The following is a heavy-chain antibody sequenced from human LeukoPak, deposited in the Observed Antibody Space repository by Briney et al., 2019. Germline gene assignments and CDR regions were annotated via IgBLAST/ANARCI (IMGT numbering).Heavy chain of an antibody. CDR2: ISSSGSTI. CDR1: GFTFSDYY. CDR3: ARTAGDYDSSGYYYALDY. D-gene: IGHD3-22*01. Sequence: GGSLRLSCAASGFTFSDYYMSWIRQAPGKGLEWVSYISSSGSTIYYADSVKGRFTISRDNAKNSLYLQMNSLRAEDTAVYYCARTAGDYDSSGYYYALDYWGQGTLVTVSS. J-gene: IGHJ4*02. V-gene: IGHV3-11*01.